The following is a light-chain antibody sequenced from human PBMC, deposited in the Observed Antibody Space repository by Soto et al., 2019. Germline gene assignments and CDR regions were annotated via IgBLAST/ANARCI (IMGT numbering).Light chain of an antibody. V-gene: IGLV2-23*01. J-gene: IGLJ1*01. CDR1: SNDVGSYNL. CDR2: EAT. CDR3: CSYAGSNTYV. Sequence: QSALTQPASVSGSPGQSITISCTGTSNDVGSYNLVSWYQQHPGKAPTLMIYEATKRPSGVSNRFSGSKSGNTASLTISGLQSEDEADYYCCSYAGSNTYVFGTGTKVTVL.